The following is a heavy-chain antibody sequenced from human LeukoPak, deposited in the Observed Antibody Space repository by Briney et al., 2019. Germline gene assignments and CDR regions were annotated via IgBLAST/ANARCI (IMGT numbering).Heavy chain of an antibody. CDR2: IYYSGST. J-gene: IGHJ3*02. V-gene: IGHV4-59*01. D-gene: IGHD1-26*01. Sequence: SETLSLTCTVSGGSISSYYWSWIRQPPGKGLEWIEYIYYSGSTNYNPSLKSRVTISVDTSKNQFSLKLSSVTAADTAVYYCARVGTTNAFDIWGQGTMVTVSS. CDR1: GGSISSYY. CDR3: ARVGTTNAFDI.